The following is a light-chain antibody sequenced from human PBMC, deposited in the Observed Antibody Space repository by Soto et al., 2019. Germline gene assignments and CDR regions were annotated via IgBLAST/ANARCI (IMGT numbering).Light chain of an antibody. Sequence: DIQMTQSPSTLSASVGDRVTITCRASQSISSWLAWYQQKPGKAPKLLIYKASSLESGVPSRFSGSGSRTEFTITISRLQPDDFASYYCQQYNRPWTFGQGTKVEIK. CDR3: QQYNRPWT. CDR2: KAS. J-gene: IGKJ1*01. CDR1: QSISSW. V-gene: IGKV1-5*03.